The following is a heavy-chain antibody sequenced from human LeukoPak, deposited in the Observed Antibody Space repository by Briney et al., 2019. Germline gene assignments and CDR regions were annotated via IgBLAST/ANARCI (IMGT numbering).Heavy chain of an antibody. CDR3: ARLTYDYVWGSYRPNFYYFDY. D-gene: IGHD3-16*02. V-gene: IGHV4-59*08. CDR2: IYYSGST. Sequence: SETLSLTCTVSGGSISSYYWSWIRQPPGKGLEWIGYIYYSGSTNYNPSLKSRVTISVDTSKNQFSLKLSSVTAADTAVYYCARLTYDYVWGSYRPNFYYFDYWGQGTLVTVSS. J-gene: IGHJ4*02. CDR1: GGSISSYY.